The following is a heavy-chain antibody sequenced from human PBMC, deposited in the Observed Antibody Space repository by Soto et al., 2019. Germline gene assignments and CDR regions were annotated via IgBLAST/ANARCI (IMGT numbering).Heavy chain of an antibody. CDR2: INAGNGNT. Sequence: ASVKVSCKASGYTFTSYAMHWVRQAPGQRLEWMGWINAGNGNTKYSQKFQGRVTITRDTSASTAYMELSSLRSEDTAVYYCARGDIVVVPASYYYGMDVWGQGTTV. CDR3: ARGDIVVVPASYYYGMDV. J-gene: IGHJ6*02. V-gene: IGHV1-3*01. D-gene: IGHD2-2*01. CDR1: GYTFTSYA.